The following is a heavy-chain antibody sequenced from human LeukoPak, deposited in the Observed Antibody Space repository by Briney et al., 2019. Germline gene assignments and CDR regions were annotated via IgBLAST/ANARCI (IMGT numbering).Heavy chain of an antibody. CDR1: GYSFSNYW. Sequence: GESLKISCTASGYSFSNYWIGWVRQMPEKGLEWMGIIYPDDSDTRYSPSFQGRVTISADKSINTAYLEWSSLKASDTATYYCAIGRGGQQLGDFWGQGTLVTVSS. CDR2: IYPDDSDT. D-gene: IGHD6-13*01. CDR3: AIGRGGQQLGDF. J-gene: IGHJ4*02. V-gene: IGHV5-51*01.